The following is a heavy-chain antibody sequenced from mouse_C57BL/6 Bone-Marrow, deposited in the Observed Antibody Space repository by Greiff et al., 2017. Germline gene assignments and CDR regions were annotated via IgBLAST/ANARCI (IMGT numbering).Heavy chain of an antibody. V-gene: IGHV1-63*01. CDR3: ARGGGSYAMDY. CDR1: GYTFTNYW. J-gene: IGHJ4*01. CDR2: IYPGGGYT. Sequence: QVQLQQSGAELVRPGTSVKMSCKASGYTFTNYWIGWAKQRPGHGLEWIGDIYPGGGYTNYNEKFKGKDTLTADKSSSTAYMQFNSLTSEDSAIYYCARGGGSYAMDYWGQGTSVTVSS.